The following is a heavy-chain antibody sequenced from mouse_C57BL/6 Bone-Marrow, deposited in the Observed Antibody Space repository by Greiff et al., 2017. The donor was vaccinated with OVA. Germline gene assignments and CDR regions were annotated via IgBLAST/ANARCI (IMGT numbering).Heavy chain of an antibody. CDR3: YYYGSYELHAMDY. V-gene: IGHV2-5*01. CDR2: IWRGGST. D-gene: IGHD1-1*01. J-gene: IGHJ4*01. CDR1: GFSLTSYG. Sequence: QVQLKQSGPGLVQPSQRLSITCTVSGFSLTSYGVHWVRQSPGKGLEWLGVIWRGGSTDYNAAFMSRLSITKDNSKSQVFFKMNSLQADDTAIYYCYYYGSYELHAMDYWGQGTSVTVSS.